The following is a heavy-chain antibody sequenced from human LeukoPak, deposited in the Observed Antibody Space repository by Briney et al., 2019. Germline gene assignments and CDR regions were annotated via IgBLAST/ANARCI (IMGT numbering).Heavy chain of an antibody. V-gene: IGHV4-59*12. CDR3: AREKEVAAAGTRAFDI. CDR2: IYYSGST. D-gene: IGHD6-13*01. Sequence: SETLSLTCTVSGGSISSYYWSWIRQPPGKGLEWIGYIYYSGSTNYNPSLKSRVTISVDTSKNQFSLKLSSVTAADTAVYYCAREKEVAAAGTRAFDIWGQGTMVTVSS. CDR1: GGSISSYY. J-gene: IGHJ3*02.